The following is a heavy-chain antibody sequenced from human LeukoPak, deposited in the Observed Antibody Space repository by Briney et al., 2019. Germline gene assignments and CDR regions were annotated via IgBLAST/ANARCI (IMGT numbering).Heavy chain of an antibody. CDR2: ISSGSGY. D-gene: IGHD6-6*01. V-gene: IGHV3-21*01. J-gene: IGHJ2*01. CDR1: GGSISSYY. CDR3: ATGSSSYWYFDL. Sequence: ETLSLTCTVSGGSISSYYWSWIRQPPGKGLEWVSSISSGSGYKYADSLKGRFTISRDNAKNSLYLQMNSLSAEDTAVYYCATGSSSYWYFDLWGRGTLVTVSS.